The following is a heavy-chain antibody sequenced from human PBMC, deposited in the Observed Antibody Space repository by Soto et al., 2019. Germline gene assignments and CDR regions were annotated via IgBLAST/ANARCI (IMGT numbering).Heavy chain of an antibody. CDR1: GFTFSSYA. Sequence: PGGSLRLSCAASGFTFSSYAMSWVRQAPGKGLEWVSAISGSGGSTYYADSVKGRFTISRDNSKNTLYLQMTSLRAEDTAVYYCAKDRSMIVVVVAATPSSIDYWGQGTLVTVSS. CDR3: AKDRSMIVVVVAATPSSIDY. V-gene: IGHV3-23*01. D-gene: IGHD2-15*01. CDR2: ISGSGGST. J-gene: IGHJ4*02.